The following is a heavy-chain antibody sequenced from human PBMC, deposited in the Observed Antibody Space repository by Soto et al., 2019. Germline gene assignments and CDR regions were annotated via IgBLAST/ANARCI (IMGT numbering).Heavy chain of an antibody. J-gene: IGHJ6*02. V-gene: IGHV4-59*01. Sequence: SETLSLTCTVSGGSISSYYWSWIRQPPGKGLEWIGYIYYSGSTNYNPSLKSRVTISVDTSKNQSSLKLSSVTAADTAVYYCARGGRTDTAMVTPYYYYGMDVWGQGTTVTVSS. D-gene: IGHD5-18*01. CDR2: IYYSGST. CDR1: GGSISSYY. CDR3: ARGGRTDTAMVTPYYYYGMDV.